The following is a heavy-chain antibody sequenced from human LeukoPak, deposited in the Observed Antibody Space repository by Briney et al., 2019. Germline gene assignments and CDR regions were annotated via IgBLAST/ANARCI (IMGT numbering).Heavy chain of an antibody. CDR3: AIDSGSGSYRVDY. CDR1: GFTFSYYS. Sequence: GRSLRLSCAASGFTFSYYSMNWVRQAPGKGLEWVSSISSSSTYIYYADSVKGRFTISRDNAWNSLYLQLNSLRAEDTAVYYCAIDSGSGSYRVDYWGQGTLVTVSS. J-gene: IGHJ4*02. CDR2: ISSSSTYI. D-gene: IGHD3-10*01. V-gene: IGHV3-21*01.